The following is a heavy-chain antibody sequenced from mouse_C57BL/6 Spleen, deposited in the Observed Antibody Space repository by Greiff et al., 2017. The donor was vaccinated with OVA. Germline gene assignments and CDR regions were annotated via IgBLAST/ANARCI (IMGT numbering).Heavy chain of an antibody. V-gene: IGHV1-64*01. CDR3: ARDSSGHRFAY. Sequence: VQLQQPGAELVKPGASVKLSCKASGYTFTSYWMHWVKQRPGQGLEWIGMIHPNSGSTNYNEKFKSKATLTVDKSSSTAFMQLSSLTSEDSAVYYGARDSSGHRFAYGGQGTLVTVSA. CDR2: IHPNSGST. CDR1: GYTFTSYW. J-gene: IGHJ3*01. D-gene: IGHD3-2*02.